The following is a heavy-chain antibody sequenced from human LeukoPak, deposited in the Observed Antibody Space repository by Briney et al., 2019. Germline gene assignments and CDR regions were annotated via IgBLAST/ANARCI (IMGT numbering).Heavy chain of an antibody. CDR1: GFTFSSHA. J-gene: IGHJ4*02. V-gene: IGHV3-23*01. CDR3: AKDLRGYNRPIDH. CDR2: ISGSGSNT. D-gene: IGHD5-24*01. Sequence: GGSLRLSCAASGFTFSSHAMNWVRQAPGRRLEWISTISGSGSNTYYADSVKGRFTISRDNSKNTLYLQVNSLRVEDTALYYCAKDLRGYNRPIDHWGQGTLVTVSS.